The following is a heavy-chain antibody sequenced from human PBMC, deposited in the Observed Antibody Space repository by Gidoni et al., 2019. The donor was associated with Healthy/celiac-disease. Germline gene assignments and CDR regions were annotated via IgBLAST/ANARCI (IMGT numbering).Heavy chain of an antibody. Sequence: EVQLVESGGGLVKPGGSVRLSCAASGFTFSNDWMSLVRQAPGKGLEWVGRIKSKTDGGTTDYAAPVKGRFTISRDDSKNTLYLQMNSLKTEDTAVYYCTTYYDFWSGYYTPFDYWGQGTLVTVSS. CDR3: TTYYDFWSGYYTPFDY. CDR2: IKSKTDGGTT. J-gene: IGHJ4*02. V-gene: IGHV3-15*01. D-gene: IGHD3-3*01. CDR1: GFTFSNDW.